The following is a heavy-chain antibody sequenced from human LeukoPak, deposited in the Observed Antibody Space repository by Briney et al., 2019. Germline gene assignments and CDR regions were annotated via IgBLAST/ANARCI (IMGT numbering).Heavy chain of an antibody. D-gene: IGHD1-1*01. CDR2: IYYRGST. CDR1: GGSITSYY. Sequence: SETLSLTCNVAGGSITSYYWSWIRQPPGKGLEWIGYIYYRGSTNYNPSLRSRVTISVDTSKNQFSLKLSSVTAADTAVYYCARDLGRSSGGLPGRRPTGSQNWFDPWGQGTLVTVSS. V-gene: IGHV4-59*01. J-gene: IGHJ5*02. CDR3: ARDLGRSSGGLPGRRPTGSQNWFDP.